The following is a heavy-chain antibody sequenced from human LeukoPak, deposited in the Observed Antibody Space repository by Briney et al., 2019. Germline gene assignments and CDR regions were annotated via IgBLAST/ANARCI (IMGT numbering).Heavy chain of an antibody. J-gene: IGHJ6*03. V-gene: IGHV4-34*01. CDR2: ISHSGTI. Sequence: SETLSLTCAVHGGSFTDYYWSWIRQSPGKGLEWIGEISHSGTINYNPSLNRRVTRSVDTSKNQSSPRLSSVTAADTALYYCARGLTYYYDSSGYLFSAYYYMDVWGEGTTVTVSS. CDR1: GGSFTDYY. D-gene: IGHD3-22*01. CDR3: ARGLTYYYDSSGYLFSAYYYMDV.